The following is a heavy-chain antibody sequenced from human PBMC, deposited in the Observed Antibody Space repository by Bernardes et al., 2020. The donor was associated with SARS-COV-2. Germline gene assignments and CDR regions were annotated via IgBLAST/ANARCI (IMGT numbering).Heavy chain of an antibody. CDR2: IYYSGST. CDR1: GGSISSSSYY. CDR3: ATQIVVVPAAAPVLRYFDWLKGAWFDP. V-gene: IGHV4-39*01. Sequence: SETLSLTCTVSGGSISSSSYYWGWIRQPPGKGLEWTGRIYYSGSTYYNPSPKSPVTITVDPSKNQFSLKLSSVTAADTAVYYCATQIVVVPAAAPVLRYFDWLKGAWFDPWGQGTLVTVSS. D-gene: IGHD3-9*01. J-gene: IGHJ5*02.